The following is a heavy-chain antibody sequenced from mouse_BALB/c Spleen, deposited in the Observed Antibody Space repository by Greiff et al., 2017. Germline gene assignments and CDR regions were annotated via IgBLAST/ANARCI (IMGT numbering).Heavy chain of an antibody. J-gene: IGHJ2*01. CDR2: ISSGSSTI. CDR3: ARGIPSFDY. Sequence: DVKLVESGGGLVQPGGSRKLSCAASGFTFSSFGMHWVRQAPEKGLEWVAYISSGSSTIYYADTVKGRFTISRDNPKNTLFLQMTSLRSEDTAMYYCARGIPSFDYWGQGTTLTVSS. V-gene: IGHV5-17*02. CDR1: GFTFSSFG.